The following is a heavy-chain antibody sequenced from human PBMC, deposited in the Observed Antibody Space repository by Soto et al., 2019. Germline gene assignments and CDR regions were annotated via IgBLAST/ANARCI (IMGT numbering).Heavy chain of an antibody. CDR3: AADYFDSSGFYSREPRGFDY. J-gene: IGHJ4*02. CDR2: IYYSGST. Sequence: SETLSLTCSVSGDSLTSADYYWTWIRQPPGKGLEWIGCIYYSGSTYYNPSLKSRVTISVDTSKNQFSLKLSSVTAADTAVYYCAADYFDSSGFYSREPRGFDYWGQGALVTVSS. V-gene: IGHV4-30-4*01. D-gene: IGHD3-22*01. CDR1: GDSLTSADYY.